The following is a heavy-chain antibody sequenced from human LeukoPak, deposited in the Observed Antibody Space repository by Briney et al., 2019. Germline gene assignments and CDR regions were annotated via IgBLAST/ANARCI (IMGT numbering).Heavy chain of an antibody. CDR1: GFTVSSND. CDR3: ARVVDHDYGDYYLDY. J-gene: IGHJ4*02. D-gene: IGHD4-17*01. CDR2: IYSGGST. Sequence: GGSLRLSCAASGFTVSSNDMSWVRQAPGKGLECISVIYSGGSTDYADSVKGRLTISRDNSKNTLYLQMDSLRAEDTAVYYCARVVDHDYGDYYLDYWGQGTLVTVSS. V-gene: IGHV3-53*01.